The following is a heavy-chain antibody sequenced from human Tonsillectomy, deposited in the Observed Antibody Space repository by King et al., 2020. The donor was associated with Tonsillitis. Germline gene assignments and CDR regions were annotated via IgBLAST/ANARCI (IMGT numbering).Heavy chain of an antibody. CDR1: GFTFTNYW. Sequence: VQLVESGGDLVQPEGSLRLSCAASGFTFTNYWMSWVRQAPGKGLEWVADIKGDGSKKYYVDSVKGRFTISRDNAKNSLYLQMNSVRAEDTALYYCARDDGSSPSAFDYWGKGTLVTVSS. CDR2: IKGDGSKK. V-gene: IGHV3-7*03. CDR3: ARDDGSSPSAFDY. D-gene: IGHD6-13*01. J-gene: IGHJ4*02.